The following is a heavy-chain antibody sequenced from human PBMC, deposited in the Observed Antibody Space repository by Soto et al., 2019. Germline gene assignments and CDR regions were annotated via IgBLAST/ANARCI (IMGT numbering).Heavy chain of an antibody. J-gene: IGHJ4*02. CDR2: IKEDGSEK. CDR1: GFTFSNYW. Sequence: TGGSLRLSCVDSGFTFSNYWTTWVRQAPGKGLRWVASIKEDGSEKYYVDSVKGRFTISKDTSRNTVDLHMNSLGAEDTAMYFCVSWVSQHFDYWGQGILVTVSS. D-gene: IGHD2-8*01. V-gene: IGHV3-7*03. CDR3: VSWVSQHFDY.